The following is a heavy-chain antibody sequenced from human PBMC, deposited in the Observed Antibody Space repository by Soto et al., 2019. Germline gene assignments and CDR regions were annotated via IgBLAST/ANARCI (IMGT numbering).Heavy chain of an antibody. CDR1: GGSISSGGYS. Sequence: QLQLQESGSGLVKPSQTLSLTCAVSGGSISSGGYSWSWVRQPPGKGLEWIGYIYHSGSTYYNPSLKSRATISVDRSKNQFSLKLSSXXXXXXXXXXXXXXPSPWGQGTLVTVSS. CDR2: IYHSGST. J-gene: IGHJ5*02. CDR3: XXXPSP. V-gene: IGHV4-30-2*01.